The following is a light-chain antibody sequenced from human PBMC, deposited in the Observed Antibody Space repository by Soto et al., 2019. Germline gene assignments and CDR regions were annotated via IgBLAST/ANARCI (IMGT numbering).Light chain of an antibody. CDR3: QQCKSYPIT. V-gene: IGKV1-9*01. Sequence: DIQLTQSPSFLSASVGDRVTISCRASQDINTYLAWYQQKPRKAPKHLIFAATTLQNGIPSRFSSSGSGTEFSFTITMLQPEDFPTYYCQQCKSYPITFGQGTRLEIK. J-gene: IGKJ5*01. CDR2: AAT. CDR1: QDINTY.